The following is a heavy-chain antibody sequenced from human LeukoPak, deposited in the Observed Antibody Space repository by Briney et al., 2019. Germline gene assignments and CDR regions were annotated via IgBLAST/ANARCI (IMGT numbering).Heavy chain of an antibody. CDR2: INPNSGGT. V-gene: IGHV1-2*02. D-gene: IGHD3-3*01. CDR1: GYTFTGYY. Sequence: ASAKVSCKASGYTFTGYYMHWVRQAPGQGLEWMGWINPNSGGTNYAQKFQGRVTMTRDTSISTAYMELSRLRSDDTAVYYCARVRPLGTYYDFWSGSLARYYYYYYYMDVWGKGTTVTVSS. J-gene: IGHJ6*03. CDR3: ARVRPLGTYYDFWSGSLARYYYYYYYMDV.